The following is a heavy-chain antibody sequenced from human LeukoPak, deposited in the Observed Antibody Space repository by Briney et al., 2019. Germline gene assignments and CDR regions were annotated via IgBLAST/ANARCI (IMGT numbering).Heavy chain of an antibody. Sequence: ASVKVSCKASGYTFTSYGISWVRQAPGQGLEWMGWISAYNGNTNYAQKLQGRVTMTTDTSTSTAYMELRSLRSDDTAVYYCARSLYNWNYANSGYWGQGTLVTVSS. CDR1: GYTFTSYG. D-gene: IGHD1-7*01. CDR3: ARSLYNWNYANSGY. V-gene: IGHV1-18*01. CDR2: ISAYNGNT. J-gene: IGHJ4*02.